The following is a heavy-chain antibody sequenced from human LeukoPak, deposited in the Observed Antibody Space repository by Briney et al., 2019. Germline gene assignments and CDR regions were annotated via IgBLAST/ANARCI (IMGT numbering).Heavy chain of an antibody. V-gene: IGHV3-48*03. Sequence: PGGSLRLSCAASGFTFNSYEINWVRQTPGKGLEWVSYITGGGSIIYYADSVRGRFTISRDNAKNSLYLQMNSLRVEDTAVYYCARGDGVYVYWGQGTLVTVSS. CDR3: ARGDGVYVY. D-gene: IGHD5/OR15-5a*01. CDR1: GFTFNSYE. CDR2: ITGGGSII. J-gene: IGHJ4*02.